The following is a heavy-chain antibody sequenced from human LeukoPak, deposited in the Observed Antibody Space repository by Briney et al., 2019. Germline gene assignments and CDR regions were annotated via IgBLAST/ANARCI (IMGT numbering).Heavy chain of an antibody. D-gene: IGHD3-10*01. CDR2: IYYSGST. CDR3: ARLIHYYGSGSYSYYYYYYMDV. V-gene: IGHV4-59*12. Sequence: SETLSLTCTVSGGSISSYYWSWIRQPPGKGLEWIGYIYYSGSTNYNPSLKSRVTISVDTSKNQFSLKLSSVTAADTAVYYCARLIHYYGSGSYSYYYYYYMDVWGKGTTVTISS. CDR1: GGSISSYY. J-gene: IGHJ6*03.